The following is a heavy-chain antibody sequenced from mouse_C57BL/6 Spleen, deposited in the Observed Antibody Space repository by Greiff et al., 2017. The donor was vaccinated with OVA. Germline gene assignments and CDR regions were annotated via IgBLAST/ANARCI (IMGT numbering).Heavy chain of an antibody. CDR3: TGGHYGNFWFAY. CDR2: IRLKSDNYAT. J-gene: IGHJ3*01. V-gene: IGHV6-3*01. D-gene: IGHD2-1*01. Sequence: EVHLVESGGGLVQPGGSMKLSCVASGFTFSNYWMNWVRQSPEKGLEWVAQIRLKSDNYATHYAESVKGRFTISRDDSKSSVYLQMNNLRAEDTGIYYCTGGHYGNFWFAYWGQGTLVTVSA. CDR1: GFTFSNYW.